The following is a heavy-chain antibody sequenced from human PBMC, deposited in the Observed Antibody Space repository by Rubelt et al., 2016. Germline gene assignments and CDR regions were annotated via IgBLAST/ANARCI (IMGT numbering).Heavy chain of an antibody. CDR2: IYPGDSDT. J-gene: IGHJ3*02. CDR3: ARRGISYSGAFDI. CDR1: GYSFTSYW. D-gene: IGHD2-21*01. Sequence: EVQLVQSGAEVKKPGESLKISCKGSGYSFTSYWIGWVRQMPGKGLEWMGIIYPGDSDTRYRPSVQGQVTISGDKSISTAYLQGSSRKASDTAMYYCARRGISYSGAFDIWGQGTMVTVSS. V-gene: IGHV5-51*01.